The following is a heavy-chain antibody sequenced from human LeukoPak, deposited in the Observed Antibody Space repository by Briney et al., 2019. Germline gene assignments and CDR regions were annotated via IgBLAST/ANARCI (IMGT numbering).Heavy chain of an antibody. CDR2: ISDSGGST. CDR1: GFTFTKYA. CDR3: ARDMDKLGDYYGMDI. Sequence: PGGSLRLSCAVSGFTFTKYAMTWVRQAPGEGLEWVSAISDSGGSTYYADSVKGRSTISRDNSKNTLYLQMNSLRAEDTAVYYCARDMDKLGDYYGMDIWGQGTTVVVSS. V-gene: IGHV3-23*01. J-gene: IGHJ6*02. D-gene: IGHD3-16*01.